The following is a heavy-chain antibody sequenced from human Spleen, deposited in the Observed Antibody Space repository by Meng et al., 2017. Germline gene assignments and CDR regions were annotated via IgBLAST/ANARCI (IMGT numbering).Heavy chain of an antibody. D-gene: IGHD5-18*01. CDR3: AKWMDTALSH. Sequence: GGSLRLSCRTSGFTFSNYGMSWVRQAPGKGLEWVANIKKDGSEEYYVDSVKGRFTISRDNAKNSLYLQMNSLRAEDTAVYYCAKWMDTALSHWGQGTLVTVSS. CDR2: IKKDGSEE. CDR1: GFTFSNYG. V-gene: IGHV3-7*01. J-gene: IGHJ1*01.